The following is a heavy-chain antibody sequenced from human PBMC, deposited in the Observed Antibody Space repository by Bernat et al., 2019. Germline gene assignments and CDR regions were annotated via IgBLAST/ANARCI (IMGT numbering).Heavy chain of an antibody. CDR3: AKDREVPLFDC. CDR1: GFTFGSYG. CDR2: ISGSGKT. D-gene: IGHD2-2*01. V-gene: IGHV3-23*04. J-gene: IGHJ4*02. Sequence: EVQLVESGGGLVQPGGSLRLSCAASGFTFGSYGMSWVRQPPGKGLEWVSCISGSGKTYYSDSVKGRFTISRDNSKNTLFLQINSLRAEDTAVYYCAKDREVPLFDCWGQGTLVTVSS.